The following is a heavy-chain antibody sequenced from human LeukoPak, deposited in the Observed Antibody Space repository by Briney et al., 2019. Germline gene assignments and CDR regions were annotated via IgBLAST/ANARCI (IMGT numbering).Heavy chain of an antibody. J-gene: IGHJ3*02. D-gene: IGHD3-9*01. CDR3: ARDAVLRYSLTHAFDI. CDR1: GFTFSSYW. CDR2: TKQDGSEK. Sequence: AGGSLRLSCAASGFTFSSYWMSWVRQAPGKGLEWVANTKQDGSEKYYVDSVKGRFTISRDNAKNSLYLQMNSLRAEDTAVYYCARDAVLRYSLTHAFDIWGQGTMVTVSS. V-gene: IGHV3-7*01.